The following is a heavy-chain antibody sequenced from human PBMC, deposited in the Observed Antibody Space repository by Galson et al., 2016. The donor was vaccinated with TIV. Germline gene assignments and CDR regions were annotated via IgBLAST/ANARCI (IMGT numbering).Heavy chain of an antibody. V-gene: IGHV1-3*01. CDR2: INAGNDNT. Sequence: SVKASCKASGYTFRIYAMHWVRQAPGQRLEWMGCINAGNDNTKYSQRFQGRVTITRDTSANTAYIELSSLRSEDTAVYYCARPPYCGGDCFKYDSWGQGTLVTVSS. CDR1: GYTFRIYA. CDR3: ARPPYCGGDCFKYDS. D-gene: IGHD2-21*01. J-gene: IGHJ4*02.